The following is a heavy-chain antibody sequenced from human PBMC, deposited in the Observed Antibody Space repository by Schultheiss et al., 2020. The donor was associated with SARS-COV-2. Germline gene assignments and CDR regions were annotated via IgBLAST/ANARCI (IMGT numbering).Heavy chain of an antibody. Sequence: ASVKVSCKASGGTFSSYAISWVRQAPGQGLEWMGIINPSGGSTSYAQKFQGRVTMTRDTSTSTVYMELSSLRSEDTAVYYCAKDKVAILLYYGMDVWGQGTTVTVSS. CDR1: GGTFSSYA. CDR2: INPSGGST. D-gene: IGHD2-15*01. V-gene: IGHV1-46*01. J-gene: IGHJ6*02. CDR3: AKDKVAILLYYGMDV.